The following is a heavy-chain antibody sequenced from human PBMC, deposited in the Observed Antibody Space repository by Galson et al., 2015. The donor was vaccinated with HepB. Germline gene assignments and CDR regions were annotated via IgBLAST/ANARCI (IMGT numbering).Heavy chain of an antibody. CDR3: ASGRDYDILTGYPFDF. Sequence: SVKVSCKASGYGSINYGINWVRQAPGQGLEWMGWISAYNGDTKYTQKVQGRVTMTIDTSTSTAYMELRSLRSDDTAVYYCASGRDYDILTGYPFDFWSQGTLVTVSS. J-gene: IGHJ4*02. V-gene: IGHV1-18*01. D-gene: IGHD3-9*01. CDR1: GYGSINYG. CDR2: ISAYNGDT.